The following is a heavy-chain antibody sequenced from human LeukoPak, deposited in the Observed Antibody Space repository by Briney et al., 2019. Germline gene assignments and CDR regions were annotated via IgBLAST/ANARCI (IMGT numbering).Heavy chain of an antibody. CDR3: TSPAHDFDIWSGYYSL. D-gene: IGHD3-3*01. CDR1: GFTFSDSV. V-gene: IGHV3-73*01. J-gene: IGHJ4*01. Sequence: GGSLRLSCYVSGFTFSDSVIPGFRHAAGKGREWVGRIRSKTKSGETAYAASVKGRSTISRDDSKDPAYLQMNSLKPEDTAVYYCTSPAHDFDIWSGYYSLWGHGTQVTVSS. CDR2: IRSKTKSGET.